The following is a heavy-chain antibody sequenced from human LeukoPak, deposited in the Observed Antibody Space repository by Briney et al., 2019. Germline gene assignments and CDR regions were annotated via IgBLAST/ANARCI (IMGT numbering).Heavy chain of an antibody. D-gene: IGHD6-19*01. J-gene: IGHJ4*02. CDR1: GGSISSYY. V-gene: IGHV4-4*07. CDR3: ARGGYSSGWSDY. CDR2: VYTSGST. Sequence: PSETLCLTCTVSGGSISSYYWSWIRKRAGKGLGWIGRVYTSGSTTYNPSPKSRVTMSVDTSKNQFSLKLSSVTAADTAVYYCARGGYSSGWSDYWGQGSLVSVSS.